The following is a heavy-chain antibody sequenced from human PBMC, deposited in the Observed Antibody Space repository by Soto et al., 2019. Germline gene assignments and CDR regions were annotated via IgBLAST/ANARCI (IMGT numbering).Heavy chain of an antibody. J-gene: IGHJ4*02. CDR2: ISSSGSFI. Sequence: EVHLVASGGGLVKPGGSLSRTGAASGFIFSDNSMNWVRQAPGKRLERVSSISSSGSFISYGDAVKGRFIISRDNAKKSLFLQMSDLRAEDTALYYCARDPPHGGTSSWDADSWGQGTLVTVSS. CDR3: ARDPPHGGTSSWDADS. V-gene: IGHV3-21*01. D-gene: IGHD1-26*01. CDR1: GFIFSDNS.